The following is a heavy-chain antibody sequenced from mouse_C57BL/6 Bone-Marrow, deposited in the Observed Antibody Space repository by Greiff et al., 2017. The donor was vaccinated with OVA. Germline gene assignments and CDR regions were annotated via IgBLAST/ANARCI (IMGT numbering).Heavy chain of an antibody. V-gene: IGHV1-52*01. D-gene: IGHD1-1*02. J-gene: IGHJ2*01. Sequence: QVHVKQPGAELVRPGSSVKLSCKASGYTFTSYWMHWVKQRPIQGLEWIGNIDPSDSETHYNQKFKDKATLTVDKSSSTAYMQLSSLTAKDSAVYYCARRGGYYFGYWGQGTTLTVSS. CDR2: IDPSDSET. CDR1: GYTFTSYW. CDR3: ARRGGYYFGY.